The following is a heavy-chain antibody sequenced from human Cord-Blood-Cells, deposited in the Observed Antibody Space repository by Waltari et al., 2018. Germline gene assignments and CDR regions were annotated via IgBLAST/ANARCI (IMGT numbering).Heavy chain of an antibody. D-gene: IGHD3-16*01. V-gene: IGHV1-2*06. CDR2: INPNSGGT. CDR3: ARDWKRWGVGFDY. CDR1: GYTFTGYY. Sequence: QVQLVQSGAEVQKPGASVKVSCKASGYTFTGYYMHWVRQAPGQGLEWMGRINPNSGGTNYAQKFQGRVTMTRDTSISTAYMELSRLRSDDTAVYYCARDWKRWGVGFDYWGQGTLVTVSS. J-gene: IGHJ4*02.